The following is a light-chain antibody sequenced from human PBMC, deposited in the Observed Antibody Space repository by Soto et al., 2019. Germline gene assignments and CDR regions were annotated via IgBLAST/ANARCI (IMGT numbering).Light chain of an antibody. CDR1: QSVSSDY. Sequence: EIVLTQSPGTLSLSPGERVSLSCRASQSVSSDYLAWYQQKPGQAPRLLMSGASTRAPAIPDRFSGSGSGTDFTLTISRLEPGDFAVYFCQQSSRSPVTFGQGTRLVIK. V-gene: IGKV3-20*01. CDR2: GAS. CDR3: QQSSRSPVT. J-gene: IGKJ5*01.